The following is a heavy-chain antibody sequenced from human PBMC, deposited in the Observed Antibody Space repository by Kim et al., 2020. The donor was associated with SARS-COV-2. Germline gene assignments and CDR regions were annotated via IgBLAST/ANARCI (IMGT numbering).Heavy chain of an antibody. CDR2: INHSGST. CDR3: ARGPSSIAARLRRRAFDI. CDR1: GGSFSGYY. D-gene: IGHD6-6*01. Sequence: SETLSLTCAVYGGSFSGYYWSWIRQPPGKGLEWIGEINHSGSTNYNPSLKSRVTISVDTSKNQFSLKLSSVTAADTAVYYCARGPSSIAARLRRRAFDIWGQGTMVTVSS. J-gene: IGHJ3*02. V-gene: IGHV4-34*01.